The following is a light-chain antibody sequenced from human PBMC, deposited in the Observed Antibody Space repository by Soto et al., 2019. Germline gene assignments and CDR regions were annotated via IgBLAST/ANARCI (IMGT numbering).Light chain of an antibody. Sequence: SALTRPRAVSGSAGQSVTISCTVTSTDVGGYNYVSWYQQHPGKVPKLMLYDVSKRPSGVSDRFSGSKSGNTAPLTISGLQAEDEADYYCSSYAGRDTLYVLGSGTKVTV. CDR2: DVS. V-gene: IGLV2-11*01. J-gene: IGLJ1*01. CDR1: STDVGGYNY. CDR3: SSYAGRDTLYV.